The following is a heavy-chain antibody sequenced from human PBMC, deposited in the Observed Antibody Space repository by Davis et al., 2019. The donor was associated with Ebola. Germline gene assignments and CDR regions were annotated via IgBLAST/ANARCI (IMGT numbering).Heavy chain of an antibody. CDR2: IRPASGDT. CDR3: ARAQFPTTSDH. V-gene: IGHV1-18*04. CDR1: GYAFITYG. Sequence: ASVKVSCKTSGYAFITYGISWVRQAPGQGLEWMGWIRPASGDTDYAQRFQGRVTLTADTSTSTAYMELKSLTSDDTAVYYCARAQFPTTSDHWGQGTLITVSS. D-gene: IGHD1-1*01. J-gene: IGHJ4*02.